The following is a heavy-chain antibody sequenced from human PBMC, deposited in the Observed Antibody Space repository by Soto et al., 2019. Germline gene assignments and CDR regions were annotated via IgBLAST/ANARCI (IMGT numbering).Heavy chain of an antibody. Sequence: QVQLVQSGAEVKKPGASAKVSCKASGYTFTSYGISWVRQAPGQGLEWMGWISAYNGNTNYAQKLQGRVTMTTDTSTSTAYMELSTLRSDDTAVYYCARDTYHEFWRGYWAHGIGATNWFDPWGQGTLVTVSS. D-gene: IGHD3-3*01. CDR1: GYTFTSYG. V-gene: IGHV1-18*04. CDR3: ARDTYHEFWRGYWAHGIGATNWFDP. J-gene: IGHJ5*02. CDR2: ISAYNGNT.